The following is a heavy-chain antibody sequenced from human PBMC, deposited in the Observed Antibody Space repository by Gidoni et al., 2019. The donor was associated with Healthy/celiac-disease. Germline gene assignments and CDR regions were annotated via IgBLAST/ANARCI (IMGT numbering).Heavy chain of an antibody. J-gene: IGHJ5*02. CDR2: IYYSGST. CDR1: GGSISSGGYY. D-gene: IGHD4-17*01. CDR3: ARGSLRVWFDP. V-gene: IGHV4-31*01. Sequence: QVQLQESGPGLVKPSQTLSLTCTVAGGSISSGGYYWSWIRQHPGKGLEWIGYIYYSGSTYYNPSLKSLVTISVDTSKNQFSLKLSSVTAADTAVYYCARGSLRVWFDPWGQGTLVTVSS.